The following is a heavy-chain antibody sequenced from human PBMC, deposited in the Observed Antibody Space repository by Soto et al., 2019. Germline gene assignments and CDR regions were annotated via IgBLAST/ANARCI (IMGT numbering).Heavy chain of an antibody. D-gene: IGHD3-22*01. Sequence: QVQLQESGPGLVKPSETLSLTCTVSGGSISSYYWSWIRQPPGKGLEWIGYIYYSGSTNYNPSLTRRVTTSVDTSKNQFSLKLSSVTAADTAVYYCASTRMIVAHFDYWGQGTLVTVSS. CDR3: ASTRMIVAHFDY. CDR2: IYYSGST. V-gene: IGHV4-59*08. J-gene: IGHJ4*02. CDR1: GGSISSYY.